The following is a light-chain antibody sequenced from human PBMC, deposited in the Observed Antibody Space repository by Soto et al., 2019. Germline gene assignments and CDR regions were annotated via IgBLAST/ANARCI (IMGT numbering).Light chain of an antibody. V-gene: IGKV1-5*03. CDR2: KAS. CDR1: QSISSW. CDR3: QQYNSLWT. Sequence: DIQMTQSPSTLSASVGDRVTITCRASQSISSWLAWYQQKPGKAPKLLIYKASSLESGVPSRFSGSGSGTEFTLSISRLQPDYFATYYCQQYNSLWTFGQGTKVEIK. J-gene: IGKJ1*01.